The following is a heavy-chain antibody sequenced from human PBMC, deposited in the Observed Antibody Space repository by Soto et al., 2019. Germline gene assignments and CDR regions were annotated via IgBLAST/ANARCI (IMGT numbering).Heavy chain of an antibody. CDR1: GGSISSSSYY. CDR2: IYYSGST. D-gene: IGHD1-26*01. V-gene: IGHV4-61*01. Sequence: PEETLSLTCTVSGGSISSSSYYWSWIRQPPGKGLEWIGYIYYSGSTNYNPSLKSRVTISVDTSKNQFSLKLSSVTAADTAVYYCARGTLSIVGATTEFDYWGQGTLVTVSS. J-gene: IGHJ4*02. CDR3: ARGTLSIVGATTEFDY.